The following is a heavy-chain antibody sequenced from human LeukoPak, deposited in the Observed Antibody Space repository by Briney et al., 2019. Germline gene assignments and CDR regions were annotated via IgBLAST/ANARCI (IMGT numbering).Heavy chain of an antibody. J-gene: IGHJ4*02. CDR3: ARDPAYCGGDCYNGY. V-gene: IGHV1-69*04. D-gene: IGHD2-21*02. CDR1: GGTFSIYA. Sequence: SVNVSCKASGGTFSIYAISWVRQAPGQGLEWMGRIIPILGIANYAQKFQGRVTITADKSTSTAYMELSSLRSEDTAVYYCARDPAYCGGDCYNGYWGQGTLVTVSS. CDR2: IIPILGIA.